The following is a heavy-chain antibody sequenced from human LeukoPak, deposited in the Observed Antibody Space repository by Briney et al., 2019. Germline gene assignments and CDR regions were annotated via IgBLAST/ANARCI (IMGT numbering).Heavy chain of an antibody. CDR3: ARSMVRGVIIGWFDP. D-gene: IGHD3-10*01. CDR2: IYYSGST. V-gene: IGHV4-30-4*01. J-gene: IGHJ5*02. CDR1: GGSISSGDYY. Sequence: SETLSLTCTVSGGSISSGDYYWSWIRQPPGKGLEWIGYIYYSGSTYYNPSLKSRVTISVDTSKNQFSLKPSSVTAADTAVYYCARSMVRGVIIGWFDPWGQGTLVTVSS.